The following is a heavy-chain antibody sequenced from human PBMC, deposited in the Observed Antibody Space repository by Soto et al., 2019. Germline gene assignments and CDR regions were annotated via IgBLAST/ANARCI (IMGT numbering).Heavy chain of an antibody. CDR3: ARSPGGGATTRAYYYYYGMDV. CDR1: GYTFTSYG. D-gene: IGHD1-26*01. V-gene: IGHV1-18*01. CDR2: ISAYNGNT. Sequence: GASVKVSCKASGYTFTSYGISWVRQAPGQGLEWMGWISAYNGNTNYAQKLQGRVTMTTDTSTSTAYMELRSLRSDDTAVYYCARSPGGGATTRAYYYYYGMDVWGQGTTVTVSS. J-gene: IGHJ6*02.